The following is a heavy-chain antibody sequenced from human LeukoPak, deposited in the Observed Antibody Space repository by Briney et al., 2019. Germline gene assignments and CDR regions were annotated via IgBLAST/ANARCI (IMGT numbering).Heavy chain of an antibody. Sequence: GGSLRLSCAASGFTFSNYAMSWVRQAPGKGLEWVSSIFGSGDGPNYAGSVKGRFTISRDNSKNTLYLQMNSLRAEDTALYYCAKYFTSGTYSGNWFDPWGQGTLVTVSS. CDR1: GFTFSNYA. CDR2: IFGSGDGP. V-gene: IGHV3-23*01. D-gene: IGHD3-10*01. CDR3: AKYFTSGTYSGNWFDP. J-gene: IGHJ5*02.